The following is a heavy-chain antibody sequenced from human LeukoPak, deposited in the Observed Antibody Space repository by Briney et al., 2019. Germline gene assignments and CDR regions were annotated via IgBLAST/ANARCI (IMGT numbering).Heavy chain of an antibody. V-gene: IGHV3-33*01. CDR3: ARGMGSAVADPFYY. J-gene: IGHJ4*02. D-gene: IGHD6-19*01. CDR2: IWYDGSNK. CDR1: GFTFSSYG. Sequence: GRSMRLSCAAAGFTFSSYGMHWVRQAPDKGLEWVAVIWYDGSNKYYADSVKGRFTISRDNSKNTLYLQMNSLRAEDTGVYYCARGMGSAVADPFYYWGQGTLVTVSS.